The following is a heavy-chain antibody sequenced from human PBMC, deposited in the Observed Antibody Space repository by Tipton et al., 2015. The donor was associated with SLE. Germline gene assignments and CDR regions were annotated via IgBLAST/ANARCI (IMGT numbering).Heavy chain of an antibody. CDR2: IHYDGTA. Sequence: TLSLTCTVSGGSISSVTYYWTWIRQHPGKGLEWIGYIHYDGTAFYNPSLKSRVTISVDTSKNQFSLRLTSVTAADTAVYYCAREVITISDSDAFDIWGQGTMITVSS. CDR1: GGSISSVTYY. V-gene: IGHV4-31*03. J-gene: IGHJ3*02. D-gene: IGHD2-21*01. CDR3: AREVITISDSDAFDI.